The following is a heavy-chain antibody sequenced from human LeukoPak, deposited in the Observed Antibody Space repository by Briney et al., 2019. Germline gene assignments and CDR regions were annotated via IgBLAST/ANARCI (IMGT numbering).Heavy chain of an antibody. J-gene: IGHJ4*02. CDR1: GFTFSSYW. D-gene: IGHD3-10*01. CDR2: INTDGSST. CDR3: ARSLSNTVRGVGDY. V-gene: IGHV3-74*01. Sequence: GGSLRLSCAASGFTFSSYWMHWVRQAPGKGLVWVSRINTDGSSTNYADSVKGRFTISRDNAKNTVYLQMNSLRAEDTAVYYCARSLSNTVRGVGDYWGQGTLVTVSS.